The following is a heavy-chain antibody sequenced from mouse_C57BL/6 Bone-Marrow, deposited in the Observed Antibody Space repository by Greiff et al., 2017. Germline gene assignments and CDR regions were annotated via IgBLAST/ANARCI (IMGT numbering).Heavy chain of an antibody. Sequence: VQVVESGAELVKPGASVKMSCKASGYTFTTYPIEWMKQNHGKSLEWIGNFHPYNDDTKYNEKFKGKATLTVEKSSSTVYLELSRLTSDDSAVYYCARRYYYGSSYQFAYWGQGTLVTVSA. D-gene: IGHD1-1*01. V-gene: IGHV1-47*01. CDR3: ARRYYYGSSYQFAY. J-gene: IGHJ3*01. CDR2: FHPYNDDT. CDR1: GYTFTTYP.